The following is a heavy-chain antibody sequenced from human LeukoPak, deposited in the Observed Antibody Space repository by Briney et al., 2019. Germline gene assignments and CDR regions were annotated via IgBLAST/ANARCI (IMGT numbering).Heavy chain of an antibody. V-gene: IGHV5-51*01. CDR3: ARPPSRGYSSSFEY. CDR2: IYPDESNI. J-gene: IGHJ4*02. Sequence: ESLKISCKGSGYSFPTYWIAWVRQMPGKCLEWMGIIYPDESNIRYSPSFQGQVTISADKSISTAYLQWSSLKASDTAMYYCARPPSRGYSSSFEYWGQGTLVTVSS. CDR1: GYSFPTYW. D-gene: IGHD2-2*03.